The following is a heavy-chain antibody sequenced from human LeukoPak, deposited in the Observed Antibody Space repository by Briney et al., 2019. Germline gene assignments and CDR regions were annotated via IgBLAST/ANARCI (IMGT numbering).Heavy chain of an antibody. CDR3: AGGAAAGNY. J-gene: IGHJ4*02. V-gene: IGHV4-34*01. D-gene: IGHD6-13*01. CDR2: INHSGST. CDR1: GGSFSGYY. Sequence: PSETLSLTCAVYGGSFSGYYWSWIRQPPGKGLEWIGEINHSGSTNYNPSLKSRVTISVDTSKNQFSLKLSSVTAADTAVYYCAGGAAAGNYWGQGTLVTVSS.